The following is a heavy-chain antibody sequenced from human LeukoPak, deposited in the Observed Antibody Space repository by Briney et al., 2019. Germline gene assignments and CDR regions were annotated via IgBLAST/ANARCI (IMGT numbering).Heavy chain of an antibody. CDR2: IRYDGSNK. D-gene: IGHD6-19*01. CDR3: ATGYSSGWYGRLDY. J-gene: IGHJ4*02. Sequence: GSLRLSCAASDSIFRHYGMHWVRQAPGKGLEWVAFIRYDGSNKYYADSVKARFTISRDNSKNTLYLQMNSLRAEDTAVYYCATGYSSGWYGRLDYWGQGTLVTVSS. V-gene: IGHV3-30*02. CDR1: DSIFRHYG.